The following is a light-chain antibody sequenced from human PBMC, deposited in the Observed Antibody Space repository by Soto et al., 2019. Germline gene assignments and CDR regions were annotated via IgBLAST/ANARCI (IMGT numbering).Light chain of an antibody. CDR3: CSYAGSSSVV. CDR2: EGS. V-gene: IGLV2-23*01. J-gene: IGLJ2*01. Sequence: QSALTQPASVSGSPGQSITISCTGTSSDVGSYNLVSWYQQHPGKAPKLMIYEGSKRPSGVSNRFSGSKSGNTASLTISGVQADDEADYYCCSYAGSSSVVFGGGTKLTVL. CDR1: SSDVGSYNL.